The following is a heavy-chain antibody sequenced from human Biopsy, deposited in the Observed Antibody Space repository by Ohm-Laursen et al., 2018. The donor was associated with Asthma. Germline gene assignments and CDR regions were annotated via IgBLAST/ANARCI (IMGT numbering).Heavy chain of an antibody. Sequence: SLRLSCSATGFTFNSYWMSWVRQAPGKGLEWVANIKKDGSEEYYVDSVKGRFTISRDNAKNSLFLHTNSLRAGDSVVYYCARGGYCTSPTCPWGRYATDVWGQGTTVTVSS. CDR2: IKKDGSEE. J-gene: IGHJ6*02. CDR1: GFTFNSYW. CDR3: ARGGYCTSPTCPWGRYATDV. V-gene: IGHV3-7*01. D-gene: IGHD2-8*01.